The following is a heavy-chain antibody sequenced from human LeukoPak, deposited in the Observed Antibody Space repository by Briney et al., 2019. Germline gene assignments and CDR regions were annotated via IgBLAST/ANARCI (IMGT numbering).Heavy chain of an antibody. J-gene: IGHJ4*02. CDR3: VSASTWHFFDY. CDR2: ISNSGANA. CDR1: GFTFSNYA. V-gene: IGHV3-23*01. Sequence: GGSLRLSCAASGFTFSNYAMGWVRQAPGKGLEWISGISNSGANAYYADSVKGRFTISRDNSKNTLYLQMSSLRADDTAVYYCVSASTWHFFDYWGQGTLVTVSS.